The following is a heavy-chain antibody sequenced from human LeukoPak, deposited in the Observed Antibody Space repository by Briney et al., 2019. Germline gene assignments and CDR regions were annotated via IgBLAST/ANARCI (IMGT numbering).Heavy chain of an antibody. J-gene: IGHJ3*02. D-gene: IGHD3-3*01. CDR2: IYYRGPT. Sequence: SETLSLTCSVSGSSISPHHWTWIRQAPGEGLEWMGYIYYRGPTRYSQSLKNHLNISVDPSNNQLSLKLPSVTAADSALYYCARIQPSCPGLGFCSFDIWGQGTLATVSS. CDR3: ARIQPSCPGLGFCSFDI. CDR1: GSSISPHH. V-gene: IGHV4-59*11.